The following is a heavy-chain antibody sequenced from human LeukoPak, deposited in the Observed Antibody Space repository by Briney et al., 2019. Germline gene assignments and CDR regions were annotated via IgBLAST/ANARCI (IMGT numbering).Heavy chain of an antibody. D-gene: IGHD6-19*01. CDR3: AREGEQWLRGNYFDY. J-gene: IGHJ4*02. V-gene: IGHV3-33*01. Sequence: PGRSLRLSCAASVFTFSRYGMHCVRQAPGRGLGWVAFIWYDGSNKYYVDSVKGRFTISRDNSKNTLYLQMNSLKAEDRAVYYCAREGEQWLRGNYFDYWGQGTLVIVSS. CDR1: VFTFSRYG. CDR2: IWYDGSNK.